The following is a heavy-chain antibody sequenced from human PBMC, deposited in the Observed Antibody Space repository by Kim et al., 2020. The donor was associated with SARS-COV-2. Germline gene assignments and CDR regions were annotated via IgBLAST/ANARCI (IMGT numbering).Heavy chain of an antibody. J-gene: IGHJ2*01. V-gene: IGHV5-51*01. D-gene: IGHD5-12*01. Sequence: SFHGQVTISADKSISTAYLQWSSLKASDTAMYYCARRRDGYPSHWYFDLWGRGTLVTVSS. CDR3: ARRRDGYPSHWYFDL.